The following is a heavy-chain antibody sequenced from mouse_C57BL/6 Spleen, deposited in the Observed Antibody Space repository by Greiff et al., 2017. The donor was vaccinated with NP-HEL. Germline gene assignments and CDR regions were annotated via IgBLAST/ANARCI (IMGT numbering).Heavy chain of an antibody. V-gene: IGHV1-69*01. CDR3: ARRGTARRNYAMDY. J-gene: IGHJ4*01. D-gene: IGHD3-3*01. CDR2: IDPSDSYT. CDR1: GYTFTSYW. Sequence: QVQLQQPGAELVMPGASVKLSCKASGYTFTSYWMHWVKQRPGQGLEWIGEIDPSDSYTNYNQKFNGKSTLTVDKSSSTAYMQLSSLTSEDSAVYYCARRGTARRNYAMDYWGQGTSVTVSS.